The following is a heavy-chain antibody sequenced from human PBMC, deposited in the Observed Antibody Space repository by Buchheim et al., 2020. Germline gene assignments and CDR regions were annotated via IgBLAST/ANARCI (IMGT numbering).Heavy chain of an antibody. Sequence: QVQLVQSGAEVKKPGSSVKVSCKASGGTFSSYAISWVRQAPGQGLEWMGGIIPIFGTANYAQKFQGRVTITADESTSTAYMELSSLRSKDTAVYYCAGIHKGVVPAAARYYYYYYYMDVWGKGTT. CDR1: GGTFSSYA. V-gene: IGHV1-69*01. CDR2: IIPIFGTA. J-gene: IGHJ6*03. CDR3: AGIHKGVVPAAARYYYYYYYMDV. D-gene: IGHD2-2*01.